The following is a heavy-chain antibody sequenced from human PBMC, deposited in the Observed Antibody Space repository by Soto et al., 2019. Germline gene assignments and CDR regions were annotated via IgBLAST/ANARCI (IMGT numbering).Heavy chain of an antibody. CDR1: GFIFSNYG. Sequence: GGSLRLSCAASGFIFSNYGMHWVRQAPGKGLEWVAVILNDGSNKTYADSVKGRFTVSRDNSKNTLYLQMNSLRAEDTGVNYCARDHGILSTIGTDYWGQGTLVTVSS. CDR3: ARDHGILSTIGTDY. D-gene: IGHD5-12*01. CDR2: ILNDGSNK. V-gene: IGHV3-30*03. J-gene: IGHJ4*02.